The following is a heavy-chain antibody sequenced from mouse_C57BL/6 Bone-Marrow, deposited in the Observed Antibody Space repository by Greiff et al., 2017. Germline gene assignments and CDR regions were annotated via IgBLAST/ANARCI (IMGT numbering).Heavy chain of an antibody. Sequence: QVQLQQPGAELVKPGASVKLSCKASGYTFTSYWMHWVKQRPGQGLEWIGMFHPNSGSTNYNEKFKSKATLTVDKSSSTAYMQLSSLTSEDSAVYYCAKRGYPYAMDYWGQGTSVTVSS. D-gene: IGHD2-2*01. CDR1: GYTFTSYW. V-gene: IGHV1-64*01. CDR2: FHPNSGST. J-gene: IGHJ4*01. CDR3: AKRGYPYAMDY.